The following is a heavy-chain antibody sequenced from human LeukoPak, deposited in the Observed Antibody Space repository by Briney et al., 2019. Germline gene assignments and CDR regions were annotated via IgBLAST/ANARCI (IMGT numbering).Heavy chain of an antibody. J-gene: IGHJ2*01. CDR2: ISPTGSTT. CDR1: GFSFSGHW. V-gene: IGHV3-74*01. CDR3: ARASPADFNL. Sequence: GGSLRLSCTASGFSFSGHWMHWARQLPGKGLVWVSRISPTGSTTSYADSVKGRFTVSRDNAKNTLYLQVNNLRAEDTAVYYCARASPADFNLWGRGTLVTVSS.